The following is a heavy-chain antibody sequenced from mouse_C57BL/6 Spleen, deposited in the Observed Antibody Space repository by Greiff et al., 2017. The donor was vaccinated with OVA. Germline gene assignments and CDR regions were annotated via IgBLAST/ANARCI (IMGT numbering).Heavy chain of an antibody. V-gene: IGHV3-6*01. CDR3: ARGRLYDGSFDY. CDR1: GYSITSGYY. Sequence: EVQLQQSGPGLVKPSQSLSLTCSVTGYSITSGYYWNWIRQFPGNKLEWMGYISYDGSNNYNPSLKNRISITRDTSKNPFFLKLNSVTTEDTATYYGARGRLYDGSFDYWGQGTTLTVSS. D-gene: IGHD2-3*01. J-gene: IGHJ2*01. CDR2: ISYDGSN.